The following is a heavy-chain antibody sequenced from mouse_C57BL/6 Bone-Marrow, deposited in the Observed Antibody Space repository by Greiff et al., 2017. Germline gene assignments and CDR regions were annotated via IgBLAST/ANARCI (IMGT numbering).Heavy chain of an antibody. CDR3: ASFRRWAMDY. Sequence: DVQLVESGGGLVKPGGSLKLSCAASGFTFSDYAMHWVRQAPEKGLEWVAYISSGSSTIYYPDTVKGRFTISRDNAKQTLFLEMSSLGSEDTAMYYCASFRRWAMDYWGQGTSVTVSS. CDR2: ISSGSSTI. CDR1: GFTFSDYA. J-gene: IGHJ4*01. V-gene: IGHV5-17*01. D-gene: IGHD1-1*01.